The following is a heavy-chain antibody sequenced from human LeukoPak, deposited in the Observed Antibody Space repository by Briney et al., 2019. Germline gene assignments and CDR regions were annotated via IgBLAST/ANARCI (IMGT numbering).Heavy chain of an antibody. J-gene: IGHJ6*03. Sequence: GASVKVSCKASGYTFTGFSIYWVRQTPGQKLEWMGWINPKTGTANSAQKFQGRVTMTRDTSISTVYMEVRSLRSDDTALYYCARWNIVVVPSARDYYYYMDVWGKGTTVTISS. CDR1: GYTFTGFS. CDR2: INPKTGTA. D-gene: IGHD2-2*01. V-gene: IGHV1-2*02. CDR3: ARWNIVVVPSARDYYYYMDV.